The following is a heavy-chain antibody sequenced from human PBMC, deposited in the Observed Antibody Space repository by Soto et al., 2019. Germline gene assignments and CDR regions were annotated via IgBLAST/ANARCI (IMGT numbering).Heavy chain of an antibody. CDR3: ENIEVDALYGMDV. V-gene: IGHV4-39*01. D-gene: IGHD2-15*01. CDR1: GGSISSSSYY. J-gene: IGHJ6*02. Sequence: PSETLSLTCTVSGGSISSSSYYWGWIRQPPGKGLEWIGSIYYSGSTYYNPSLKSRVTISVDTSKNQFSLKLGSVTAADKAVYYCENIEVDALYGMDVWGQGTTVTVSS. CDR2: IYYSGST.